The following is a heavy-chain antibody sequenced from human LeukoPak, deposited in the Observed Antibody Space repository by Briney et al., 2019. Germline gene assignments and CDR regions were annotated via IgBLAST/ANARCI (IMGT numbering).Heavy chain of an antibody. CDR3: ARGAVAVPGY. CDR1: GFTFSSYS. Sequence: GGSLRLSCAASGFTFSSYSMNWVRQAPGKGLEWVSYISSSRSTIYYADSVKGRFTISRDNAKNSLDLQMNSLRAEDTAVYYCARGAVAVPGYWGQGTLVTVSS. CDR2: ISSSRSTI. J-gene: IGHJ4*02. V-gene: IGHV3-48*01. D-gene: IGHD6-19*01.